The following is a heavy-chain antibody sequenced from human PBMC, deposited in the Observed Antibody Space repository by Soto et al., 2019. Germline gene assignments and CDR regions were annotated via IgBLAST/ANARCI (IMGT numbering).Heavy chain of an antibody. CDR2: IYYSGST. D-gene: IGHD2-21*02. J-gene: IGHJ6*02. CDR1: GGSISSGGYY. Sequence: SETLSLTCTVSGGSISSGGYYWSWIRQHPGKGLEWIGYIYYSGSTYYNPSLKSRVTISVDTSKNQFSLKLSSVTAADTAVYYCARVPGDLYYGMDVWGQGTTVTVSS. CDR3: ARVPGDLYYGMDV. V-gene: IGHV4-31*03.